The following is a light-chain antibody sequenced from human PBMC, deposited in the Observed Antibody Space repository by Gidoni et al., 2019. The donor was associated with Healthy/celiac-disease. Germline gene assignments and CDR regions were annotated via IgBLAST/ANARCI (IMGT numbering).Light chain of an antibody. V-gene: IGLV2-23*02. Sequence: QSALTQPASVSGSPGQSITISCTGTSSDVGSYNLVSWYQQHPGKAPKLMVYEVRKRPSGVSNRFSGSKSGNTASLTISGLQAEDEADYYCCSYAGSSTVVFGGGTKLTVL. CDR3: CSYAGSSTVV. CDR2: EVR. CDR1: SSDVGSYNL. J-gene: IGLJ2*01.